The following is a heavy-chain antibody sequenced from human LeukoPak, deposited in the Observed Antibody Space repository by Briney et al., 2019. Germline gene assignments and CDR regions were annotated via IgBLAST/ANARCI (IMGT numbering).Heavy chain of an antibody. CDR1: GGSIRSSNDY. Sequence: SETLSLTCNVSGGSIRSSNDYWGWVRQSPETGLEWIGIVYYTGTTFYNPSLTSRVTISVDTSKRQFSLKMTSVTAADTGIYYCARQVSRETAILPPYYYYMDVWGEGTTVTVSS. V-gene: IGHV4-39*01. J-gene: IGHJ6*03. D-gene: IGHD2-21*02. CDR2: VYYTGTT. CDR3: ARQVSRETAILPPYYYYMDV.